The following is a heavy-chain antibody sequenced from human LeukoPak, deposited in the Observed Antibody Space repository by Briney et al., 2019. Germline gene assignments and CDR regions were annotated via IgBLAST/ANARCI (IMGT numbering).Heavy chain of an antibody. J-gene: IGHJ6*03. CDR3: ARAVWEYYYGSGSLFYYYYYMDV. V-gene: IGHV3-64*01. CDR1: GFTFSSYW. Sequence: GGSLRLSCAASGFTFSSYWMSWVRQAPGKGLEYVSAISSNGGSTYYANSVKGRFTISRDNSKNTLYLQMGSLRAEDMAVYYCARAVWEYYYGSGSLFYYYYYMDVWGKGTTVTISS. CDR2: ISSNGGST. D-gene: IGHD3-10*01.